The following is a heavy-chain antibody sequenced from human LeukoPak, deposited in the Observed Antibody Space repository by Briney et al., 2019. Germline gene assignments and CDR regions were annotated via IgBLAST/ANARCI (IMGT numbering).Heavy chain of an antibody. V-gene: IGHV1-2*02. CDR1: GYTFTGYY. D-gene: IGHD3-3*01. J-gene: IGHJ6*02. CDR2: INPNSGGT. Sequence: ASVKLSCKASGYTFTGYYMHWVRQAPGQGLEWMGWINPNSGGTNYAQKFQGRVTMTRDTSISTAYMELSRLRSDDTAVYYCARGIDYDFWSGYYDYYYYYGMDVWGQGTTVTVSS. CDR3: ARGIDYDFWSGYYDYYYYYGMDV.